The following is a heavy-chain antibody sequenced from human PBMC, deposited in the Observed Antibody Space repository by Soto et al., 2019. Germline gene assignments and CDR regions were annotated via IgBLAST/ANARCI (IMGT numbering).Heavy chain of an antibody. D-gene: IGHD6-13*01. CDR3: AREGIGSSPGGGGDY. V-gene: IGHV3-33*01. Sequence: LSLTCAASGFTFSSYGMHWVRQAPGKGLEWVAVIWYDGSNKYYADSVKGRFTISRDNSKNTLYLQMNSLRAEDTAVYYCAREGIGSSPGGGGDYWGQGTLVTVSS. J-gene: IGHJ4*02. CDR2: IWYDGSNK. CDR1: GFTFSSYG.